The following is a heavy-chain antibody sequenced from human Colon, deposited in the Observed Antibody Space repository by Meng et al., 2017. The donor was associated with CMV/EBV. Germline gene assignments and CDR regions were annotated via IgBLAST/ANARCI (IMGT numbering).Heavy chain of an antibody. Sequence: GESLKISCAASGFTFSSYSMNWVRQAPGKGLEWVSSISSSSSYIYYADSVKGRFTISRDNAKNSLYLQMNSLRAEDTAVYYCARFPSPWSQQQLVLPDYWGQGTLVTVSS. CDR3: ARFPSPWSQQQLVLPDY. CDR1: GFTFSSYS. J-gene: IGHJ4*02. CDR2: ISSSSSYI. D-gene: IGHD6-13*01. V-gene: IGHV3-21*01.